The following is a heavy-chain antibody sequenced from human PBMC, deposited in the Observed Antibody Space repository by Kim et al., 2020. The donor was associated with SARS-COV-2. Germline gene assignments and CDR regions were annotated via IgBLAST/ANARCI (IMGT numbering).Heavy chain of an antibody. J-gene: IGHJ4*02. D-gene: IGHD6-19*01. V-gene: IGHV4-4*07. Sequence: SNPSLKSRVTMSVDTSKTQFSLKLSSVTAADTAVYYCARDAVAGTRGFDYWGQGTLVTVSS. CDR3: ARDAVAGTRGFDY.